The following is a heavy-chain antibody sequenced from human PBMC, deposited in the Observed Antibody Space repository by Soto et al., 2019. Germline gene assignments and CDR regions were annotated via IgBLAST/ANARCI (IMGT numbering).Heavy chain of an antibody. CDR2: ISSSSSYI. D-gene: IGHD3-3*01. CDR1: GFTFSSYS. J-gene: IGHJ4*02. Sequence: GGSLRLSCAASGFTFSSYSMNWVRQAPGKGLEWVSSISSSSSYIYYADSVKGRFTISRDNAKNSLYLQMNSLRAEDTAVYYCARVSGADYDFWSGFTYYFDYWGQGTLVTVSS. CDR3: ARVSGADYDFWSGFTYYFDY. V-gene: IGHV3-21*01.